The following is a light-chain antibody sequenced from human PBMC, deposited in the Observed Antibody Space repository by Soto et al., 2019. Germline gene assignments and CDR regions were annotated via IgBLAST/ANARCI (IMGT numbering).Light chain of an antibody. Sequence: EIVLTQSPGTLSLSPGERATRSCRASQSVSNNYLAWYQQKPGQAPRLLISGASSRATGIPDRFNGSGSGTDFTLTISRLEPEDFAVYYCQQYGSSPLTLGGGTKVEIK. CDR3: QQYGSSPLT. CDR2: GAS. J-gene: IGKJ4*01. V-gene: IGKV3-20*01. CDR1: QSVSNNY.